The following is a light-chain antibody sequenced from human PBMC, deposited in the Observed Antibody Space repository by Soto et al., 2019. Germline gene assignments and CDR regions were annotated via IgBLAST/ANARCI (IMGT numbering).Light chain of an antibody. CDR3: TSYSYSSSVV. CDR2: EVS. V-gene: IGLV2-14*01. J-gene: IGLJ2*01. Sequence: QSVLTQPASVSGSPGQSITISCTGTSSDVGNYNYVSWYQQHPGKAPKVMIYEVSNRPSGVSNRFSGSKSGNTASLTISGLQAEDEGDYYCTSYSYSSSVVFGGGTQLTVL. CDR1: SSDVGNYNY.